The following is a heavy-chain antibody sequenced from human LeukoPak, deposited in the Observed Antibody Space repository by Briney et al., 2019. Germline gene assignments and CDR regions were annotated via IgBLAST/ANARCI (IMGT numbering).Heavy chain of an antibody. J-gene: IGHJ4*02. CDR2: IIPILGIA. D-gene: IGHD3-22*01. Sequence: ASVKVSCKASGGTFSSYAISWVRQAPGQGLEWMGRIIPILGIANYAQKFQGRVTITADKSTSTAYMELSSLRSEDTAVYYCARDLYYYDSSGYYYSPLDYWGQGTLVTVSS. V-gene: IGHV1-69*04. CDR3: ARDLYYYDSSGYYYSPLDY. CDR1: GGTFSSYA.